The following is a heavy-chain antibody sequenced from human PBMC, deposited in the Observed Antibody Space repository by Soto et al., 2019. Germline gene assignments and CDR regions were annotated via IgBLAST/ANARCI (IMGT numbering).Heavy chain of an antibody. CDR3: AAGTGRTDFDD. CDR1: GFTFSNAW. CDR2: IKSKTDGGTT. J-gene: IGHJ4*02. V-gene: IGHV3-15*01. D-gene: IGHD2-2*01. Sequence: GGSLRLSCAASGFTFSNAWMSWVRQAPGKGLEWVGRIKSKTDGGTTDYAAPVKGRFTISRDDSKNTLYLQMSSLKTEDTAVYYCAAGTGRTDFDDWGQGTLVTVSS.